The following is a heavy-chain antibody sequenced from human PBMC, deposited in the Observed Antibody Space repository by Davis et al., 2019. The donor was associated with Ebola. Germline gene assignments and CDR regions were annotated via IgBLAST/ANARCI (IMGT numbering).Heavy chain of an antibody. V-gene: IGHV4-39*01. CDR1: GASITTSNYY. D-gene: IGHD2-8*01. J-gene: IGHJ6*02. CDR3: ARKVYIIASYYYGIDV. CDR2: ISYSGIT. Sequence: PSETLSLTCTVSGASITTSNYYWGWIRQPPGKGLEWIGSISYSGITYYKPSLKSQITISADTSKNVVSLRLSSVTAADTAVYFCARKVYIIASYYYGIDVWGQGTTVTVSS.